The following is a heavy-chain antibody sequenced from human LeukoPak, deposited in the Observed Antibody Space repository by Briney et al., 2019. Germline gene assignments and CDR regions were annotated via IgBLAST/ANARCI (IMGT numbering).Heavy chain of an antibody. Sequence: PSETLSLTCAVYGESFSGYYWSWIRQPPGKGLEWIGEINHSGSTNYNPSLKSRVTISVDTSKNQFSLKLSSVTAADTAVYYCARSMKVSGHQPAAGTTRWFDPWGQGTLVTVSS. CDR3: ARSMKVSGHQPAAGTTRWFDP. CDR1: GESFSGYY. CDR2: INHSGST. V-gene: IGHV4-34*01. D-gene: IGHD6-13*01. J-gene: IGHJ5*02.